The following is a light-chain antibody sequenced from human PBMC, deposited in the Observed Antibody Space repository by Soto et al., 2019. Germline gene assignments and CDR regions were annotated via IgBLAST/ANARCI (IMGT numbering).Light chain of an antibody. Sequence: DIHMTQSPSSLSASVGARVTITCRARQGIRNYLGWYQQKPGKAPRSLIYSASSLQSGVLSKFSGIGSGTDFTLTIGDMQPDDLAIYYCQQYYRYPYTFGQGTKVEIK. CDR2: SAS. V-gene: IGKV1-16*02. J-gene: IGKJ1*01. CDR3: QQYYRYPYT. CDR1: QGIRNY.